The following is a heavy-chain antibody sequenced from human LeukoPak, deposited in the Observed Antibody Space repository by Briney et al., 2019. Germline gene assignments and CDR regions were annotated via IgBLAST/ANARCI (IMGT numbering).Heavy chain of an antibody. J-gene: IGHJ4*02. V-gene: IGHV3-53*01. CDR2: IYSGGST. Sequence: GGSLRLSCAASGFTVSSNYMSWVRQAPGKGLEWVSVIYSGGSTYYADSVKGRFTISRDNSKNTLYLQMNSLRAEDTAVYYCARVDGSEYYFDYWGQRTLVTVSS. D-gene: IGHD3-10*01. CDR1: GFTVSSNY. CDR3: ARVDGSEYYFDY.